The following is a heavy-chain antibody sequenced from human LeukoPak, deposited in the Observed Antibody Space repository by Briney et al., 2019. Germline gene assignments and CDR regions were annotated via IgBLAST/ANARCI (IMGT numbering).Heavy chain of an antibody. J-gene: IGHJ5*02. V-gene: IGHV4-39*01. Sequence: SETLSLTCTVSGGSISSSNYYWGWSRQPPGKGLEWIGSIYYSGSTYYNPSLKSRVTISVDTSKNQFSLKLSSVTAADTAVCYCARPVPSRLGWFDPWGQGTLVTVSS. D-gene: IGHD1-1*01. CDR1: GGSISSSNYY. CDR2: IYYSGST. CDR3: ARPVPSRLGWFDP.